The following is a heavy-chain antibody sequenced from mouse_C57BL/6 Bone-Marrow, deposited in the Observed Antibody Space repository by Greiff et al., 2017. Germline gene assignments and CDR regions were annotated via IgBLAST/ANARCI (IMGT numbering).Heavy chain of an antibody. CDR1: GYTFTSYW. V-gene: IGHV1-69*01. J-gene: IGHJ1*03. CDR2: IDPSDSYT. D-gene: IGHD1-1*01. CDR3: ARDYGSSYNWYFDV. Sequence: QVQLQQPGAALVMPGASVKLSCKASGYTFTSYWMHWVKQRPGQGLEWIGEIDPSDSYTNYNQKFKGKSTLTVDKSSSTAYMQLSSLTSEDSAVYYCARDYGSSYNWYFDVWGTGTTVTVSS.